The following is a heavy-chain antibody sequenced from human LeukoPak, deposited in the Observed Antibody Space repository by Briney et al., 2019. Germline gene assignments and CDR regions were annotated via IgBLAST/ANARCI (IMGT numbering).Heavy chain of an antibody. D-gene: IGHD6-6*01. CDR1: GGSISSSSYY. CDR3: ARRTWLVPQLDYYYMDV. J-gene: IGHJ6*03. V-gene: IGHV4-39*07. CDR2: INHSGST. Sequence: SETLSLTCTVSGGSISSSSYYWGWIRQPPGKGLEWIGEINHSGSTNYNPSLKSRVTISVDTSKNQFSLKLSSVTAADTAVYYCARRTWLVPQLDYYYMDVWGKGTTVTVSS.